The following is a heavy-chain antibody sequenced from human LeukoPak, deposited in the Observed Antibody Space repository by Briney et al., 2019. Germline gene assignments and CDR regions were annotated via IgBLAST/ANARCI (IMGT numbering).Heavy chain of an antibody. J-gene: IGHJ6*03. D-gene: IGHD4-17*01. V-gene: IGHV3-48*03. CDR3: ARDVASYGDYVYYYYYMDV. CDR1: GFTFSSYE. CDR2: ISSSGSSI. Sequence: PGGSLRLSCAASGFTFSSYEMNWVRQAPGKGLEWVSYISSSGSSIYYADSVKGRFTISRDNAKNSLYLQMNSLRAEDTAVYYCARDVASYGDYVYYYYYMDVWGKGTTVTVSS.